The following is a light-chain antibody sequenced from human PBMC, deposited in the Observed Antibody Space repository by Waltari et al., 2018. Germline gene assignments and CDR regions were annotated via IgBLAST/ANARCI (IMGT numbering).Light chain of an antibody. Sequence: SYELTQPPSVSVSPGQTARITCPGHALPKQYAYWYQQKPGQAPVLVIYKDSERPSGLPERFSGSSSGTTVTLTISGVQAEDEADYYCQSADSSGTVVFGGGTKLTVL. CDR1: ALPKQY. J-gene: IGLJ2*01. CDR2: KDS. CDR3: QSADSSGTVV. V-gene: IGLV3-25*03.